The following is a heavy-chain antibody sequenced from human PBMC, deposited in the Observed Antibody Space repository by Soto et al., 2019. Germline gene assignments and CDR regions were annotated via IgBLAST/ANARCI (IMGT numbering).Heavy chain of an antibody. CDR3: TRQGPAVTDDFDY. J-gene: IGHJ4*02. CDR2: ISVSGGST. Sequence: EVQLLESGGGLVQPGGSLRLSCAASGFTFSNYVMGWVRQAPGRGLEWVSGISVSGGSTFYVDSVKGRFTISRDNSKNMAYLQMNSLKSEDTAVYYCTRQGPAVTDDFDYWGPGTLVTVSS. CDR1: GFTFSNYV. D-gene: IGHD6-19*01. V-gene: IGHV3-23*01.